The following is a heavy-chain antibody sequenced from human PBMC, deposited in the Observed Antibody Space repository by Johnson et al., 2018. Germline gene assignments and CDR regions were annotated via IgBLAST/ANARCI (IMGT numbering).Heavy chain of an antibody. Sequence: VQLVQSGGGVVQPGRSLRLSCAASGFTLDDYAMHWVRQVPGKGLEWVSGISWNSRNIDYADSVKGRFTISRDNAKNSVFLQMDSLRPEETALYYWVRVLGFGELLEYFQHWGHGTQVTVSS. CDR1: GFTLDDYA. CDR2: ISWNSRNI. J-gene: IGHJ1*01. V-gene: IGHV3-9*01. D-gene: IGHD3-10*01. CDR3: VRVLGFGELLEYFQH.